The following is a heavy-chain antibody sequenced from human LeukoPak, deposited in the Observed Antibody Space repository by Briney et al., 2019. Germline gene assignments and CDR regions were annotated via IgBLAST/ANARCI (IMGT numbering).Heavy chain of an antibody. CDR1: GFTFSNYW. J-gene: IGHJ4*02. Sequence: GGSLRLSCAASGFTFSNYWMTWVRQAPGKGLEWVANIKLDGSEKYYVDSVKGRFTISRDNAKNSVFLLMNSLRAEDTAVYYCARSHDYGGHCFFDYWGQGTLVTVSS. CDR3: ARSHDYGGHCFFDY. V-gene: IGHV3-7*01. CDR2: IKLDGSEK. D-gene: IGHD4-23*01.